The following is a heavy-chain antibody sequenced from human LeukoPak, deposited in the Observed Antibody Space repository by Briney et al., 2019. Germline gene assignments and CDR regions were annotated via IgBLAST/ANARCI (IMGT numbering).Heavy chain of an antibody. D-gene: IGHD2-8*01. Sequence: SETVSLICAVYGWSFSGYYWSWLPQPPGKGLEWIGEINHSGSTNYNPSLKSRVTISVDTSKNQLSLKLGSVTAADTAVYYCARANHLLTNTEAFDIWGRGTMVTVSS. CDR2: INHSGST. CDR1: GWSFSGYY. J-gene: IGHJ3*02. CDR3: ARANHLLTNTEAFDI. V-gene: IGHV4-34*01.